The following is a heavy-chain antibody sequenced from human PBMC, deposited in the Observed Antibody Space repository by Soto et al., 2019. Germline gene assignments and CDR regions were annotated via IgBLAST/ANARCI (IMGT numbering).Heavy chain of an antibody. Sequence: EVQLLESGGGLVQPGGSLRPSCAASGFTFSSYAMTWVRQPPGKGLEWVSAISGSGGSTYYADSVKGRFTISRDNSKNTLYLQMNSLRAEDTAVYYCAKEPPLSGWSYYFDYWGQGTLVTVSS. V-gene: IGHV3-23*01. CDR2: ISGSGGST. D-gene: IGHD6-19*01. CDR1: GFTFSSYA. J-gene: IGHJ4*02. CDR3: AKEPPLSGWSYYFDY.